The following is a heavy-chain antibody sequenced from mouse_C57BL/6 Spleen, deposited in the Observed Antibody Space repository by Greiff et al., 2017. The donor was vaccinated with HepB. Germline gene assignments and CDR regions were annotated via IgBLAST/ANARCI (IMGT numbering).Heavy chain of an antibody. Sequence: ESGPGLVKPSQSLSLTCSVTGYSITSGYYWNWIRQFPGNKLEWMGYISYDGSNNYNPSLKNRISITRDTSKNQFFLKLNSVTTEDTATYYCAIGCFITTVVASWYFDYWGQGTTLTVSS. J-gene: IGHJ2*01. D-gene: IGHD1-1*01. CDR1: GYSITSGYY. CDR2: ISYDGSN. CDR3: AIGCFITTVVASWYFDY. V-gene: IGHV3-6*01.